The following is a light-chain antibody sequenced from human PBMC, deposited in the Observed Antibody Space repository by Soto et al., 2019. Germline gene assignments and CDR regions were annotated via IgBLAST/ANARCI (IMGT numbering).Light chain of an antibody. J-gene: IGLJ3*02. CDR1: NSNIGRYS. CDR2: VDV. Sequence: QSALTQPPSLSGTPGQRVTISCSGSNSNIGRYSFNWYQHFPGSAPKILIYVDVAWPSGVPDRFSGAKSGTSASLAISGLQSEDEAEYYYAAWDDNLNGPLFGGGTKLTVL. CDR3: AAWDDNLNGPL. V-gene: IGLV1-44*01.